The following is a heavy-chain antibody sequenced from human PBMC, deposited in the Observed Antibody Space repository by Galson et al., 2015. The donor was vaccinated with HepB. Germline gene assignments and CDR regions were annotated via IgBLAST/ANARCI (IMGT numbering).Heavy chain of an antibody. J-gene: IGHJ4*02. D-gene: IGHD3-22*01. CDR2: MNPKSGNT. V-gene: IGHV1-8*01. CDR1: GYTFTSYD. Sequence: SVKVSCKASGYTFTSYDINWVRQATGQGLEWMGWMNPKSGNTGYAQKFQGSVTMTRNTSISTAYMELSSLRSEDTAVYYCARGDYYDSSGYWVNFDYWGQGTLVTVSS. CDR3: ARGDYYDSSGYWVNFDY.